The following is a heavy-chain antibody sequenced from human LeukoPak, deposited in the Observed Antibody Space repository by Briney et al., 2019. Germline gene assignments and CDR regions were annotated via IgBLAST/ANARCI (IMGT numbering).Heavy chain of an antibody. Sequence: GGSLRLSCAASGFTFSNYAMSWVRQAPGKGLEWVPAITGSGGNTYYADSVKGRFTISRDNSKNTVFLQMNSLRAEDTAVYYCAKWGDYDVLTGYYVSDYWGQGTLVTVSS. CDR3: AKWGDYDVLTGYYVSDY. CDR1: GFTFSNYA. CDR2: ITGSGGNT. J-gene: IGHJ4*02. D-gene: IGHD3-9*01. V-gene: IGHV3-23*01.